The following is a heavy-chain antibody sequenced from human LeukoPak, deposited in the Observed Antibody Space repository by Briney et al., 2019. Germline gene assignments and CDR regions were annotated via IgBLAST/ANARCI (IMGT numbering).Heavy chain of an antibody. Sequence: PSQTLSLTCTVSGGSISSGSYYWSWIRQPAGKGLEWIGRIYTSGSTNYNPSLKSRVTISVDTSKNQFSLKLSSVTAADTAVYYCASRWFDPWGQGTLVTVSS. CDR1: GGSISSGSYY. V-gene: IGHV4-61*02. J-gene: IGHJ5*02. CDR3: ASRWFDP. CDR2: IYTSGST.